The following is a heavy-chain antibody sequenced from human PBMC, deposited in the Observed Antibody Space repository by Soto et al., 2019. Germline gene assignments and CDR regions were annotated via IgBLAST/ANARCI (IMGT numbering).Heavy chain of an antibody. J-gene: IGHJ6*02. Sequence: QVQLQESGPGLVKPSQTLSLTCTVSGGSISSGGYYWSWIRQHPGKGLEWIGYIYYSGSTYYNPSLKSRVTIAVDTSKNQFSLKLSSVTAADAAVYYCARVDGSGSYYYGMDVWGQGTTVTVSS. V-gene: IGHV4-31*03. D-gene: IGHD3-10*01. CDR2: IYYSGST. CDR1: GGSISSGGYY. CDR3: ARVDGSGSYYYGMDV.